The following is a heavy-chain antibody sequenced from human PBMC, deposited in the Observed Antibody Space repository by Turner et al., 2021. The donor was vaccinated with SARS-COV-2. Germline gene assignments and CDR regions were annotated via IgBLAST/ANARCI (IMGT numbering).Heavy chain of an antibody. J-gene: IGHJ5*02. CDR2: INPSGGST. V-gene: IGHV1-46*03. CDR3: ARGEGVVQAARRWFDP. D-gene: IGHD2-2*01. Sequence: QVQLVQSGAEVKKPGASVKVSCQASGYTFTNYYMHWVRQAPGQGLEWMGIINPSGGSTTYAQKFQGRVTMTRDTSTSTVYMELSSLISEDTAVYYCARGEGVVQAARRWFDPWGQGTLVTVSS. CDR1: GYTFTNYY.